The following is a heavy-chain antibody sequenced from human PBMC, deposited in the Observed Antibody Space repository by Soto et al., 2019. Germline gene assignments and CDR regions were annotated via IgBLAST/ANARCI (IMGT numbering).Heavy chain of an antibody. J-gene: IGHJ6*02. Sequence: SETLSLTCAVYGGSFSGYCWSWIRQPPGKGLEWIGEVDHSGSTNYNPSLKSRVTISVDTSKNQFSLKLSSVTAADTAVYYCARGGHYYGSGDLYYYYYGMDVWGQGTTVTVSS. D-gene: IGHD3-10*01. CDR1: GGSFSGYC. CDR2: VDHSGST. V-gene: IGHV4-34*01. CDR3: ARGGHYYGSGDLYYYYYGMDV.